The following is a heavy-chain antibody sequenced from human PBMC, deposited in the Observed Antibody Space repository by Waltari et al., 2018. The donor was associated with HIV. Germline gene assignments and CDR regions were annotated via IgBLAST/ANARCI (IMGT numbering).Heavy chain of an antibody. J-gene: IGHJ4*02. V-gene: IGHV3-73*01. CDR3: GGIPGGY. CDR2: IRSKANSYAT. Sequence: EVQLVESGGGLVQPGGSMTLSCAASGVTFSGSAMHWVRQASGKGLEWVGRIRSKANSYATAYAASVKGRFTISRDDSKNTAYLQMTSLKTEDTAVYYCGGIPGGYWGQGTLVTVSS. CDR1: GVTFSGSA. D-gene: IGHD3-16*01.